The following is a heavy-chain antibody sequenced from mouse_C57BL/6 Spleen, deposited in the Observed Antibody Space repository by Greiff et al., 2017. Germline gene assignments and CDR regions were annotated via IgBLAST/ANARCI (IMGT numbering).Heavy chain of an antibody. CDR1: GYAFSSSW. CDR2: IYPGVGDT. Sequence: VQLQQSGAELVKPGASVKISCKASGYAFSSSWMNWVKQRPGKGLGWIGQIYPGVGDTTDNGKFKGEATLTAAKSSSTAYMQLSSLTSEDSAVYFCAGGGNGENYFDYWGQGTTLTVSS. CDR3: AGGGNGENYFDY. V-gene: IGHV1-80*01. J-gene: IGHJ2*01.